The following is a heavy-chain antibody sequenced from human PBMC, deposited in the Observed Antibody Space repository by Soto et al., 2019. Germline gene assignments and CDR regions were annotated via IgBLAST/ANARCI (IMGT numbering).Heavy chain of an antibody. CDR2: ISSSGSTI. CDR1: GFTFSDYY. J-gene: IGHJ4*02. D-gene: IGHD3-3*01. Sequence: GSLRLSCAASGFTFSDYYMSWIRQAPGKGLEWVSYISSSGSTIYYADSVKGRFTISRDNSKNTLYLQMNSLRAEDTAVYYGAKVRSTKIFDVVSLFDYWGQGTLVTVSS. CDR3: AKVRSTKIFDVVSLFDY. V-gene: IGHV3-11*01.